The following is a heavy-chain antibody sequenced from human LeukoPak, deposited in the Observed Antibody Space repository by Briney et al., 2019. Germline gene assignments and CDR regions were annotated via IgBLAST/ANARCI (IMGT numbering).Heavy chain of an antibody. J-gene: IGHJ4*02. D-gene: IGHD3-22*01. CDR3: ATDRHYYDSSGYSVR. CDR1: GGTFSSYA. CDR2: IIPIFGTA. V-gene: IGHV1-69*05. Sequence: ASVKVSCKASGGTFSSYAISWVRQAPGQGLEWMGGIIPIFGTANYAQKFQGRVTITTDESTSTAYMELSSLRSEDTAVYYCATDRHYYDSSGYSVRWGQGTLVTVSS.